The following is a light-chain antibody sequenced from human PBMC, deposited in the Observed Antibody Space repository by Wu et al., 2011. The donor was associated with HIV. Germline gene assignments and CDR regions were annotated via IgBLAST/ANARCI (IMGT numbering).Light chain of an antibody. CDR1: QSVNSN. J-gene: IGKJ4*01. CDR2: GAS. Sequence: EIVMTQSPATLSVSPGERATLSCRASQSVNSNLAWYQQKPGQAPRLLIYGASTRATGFPARFSGSGSGTEFTLTISSLQSEDFAVYYCQQYNNWPFTFGGGAKVEI. V-gene: IGKV3-15*01. CDR3: QQYNNWPFT.